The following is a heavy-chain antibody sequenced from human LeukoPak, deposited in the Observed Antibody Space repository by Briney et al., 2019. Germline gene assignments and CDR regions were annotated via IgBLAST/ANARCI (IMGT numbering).Heavy chain of an antibody. CDR2: IYYSGST. V-gene: IGHV4-39*01. CDR3: ARHVGDWNYALDWFDP. J-gene: IGHJ5*02. CDR1: GGSISSSSYY. Sequence: SETLSLTCTVSGGSISSSSYYWGWIRQPPGKGLEWIGSIYYSGSTYYNPSLKSRVTISVDTSKNQCSLKLSSVTAADTAVYYCARHVGDWNYALDWFDPWGQGTLVTVSS. D-gene: IGHD1-7*01.